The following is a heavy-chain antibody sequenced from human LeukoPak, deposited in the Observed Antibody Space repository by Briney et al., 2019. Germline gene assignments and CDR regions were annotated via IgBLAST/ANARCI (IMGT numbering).Heavy chain of an antibody. D-gene: IGHD3-10*01. CDR2: INHSGST. Sequence: SETLSLTCAVYGGSFSGYYWSWIRQPPGKGLEWIGEINHSGSTNYNPSLKSRVTISVDTSKNQFSLKLSSVTAADTAVYYCARGRGAYYYGSGSYKYMDVWGKGTTVTVSS. J-gene: IGHJ6*03. CDR3: ARGRGAYYYGSGSYKYMDV. CDR1: GGSFSGYY. V-gene: IGHV4-34*01.